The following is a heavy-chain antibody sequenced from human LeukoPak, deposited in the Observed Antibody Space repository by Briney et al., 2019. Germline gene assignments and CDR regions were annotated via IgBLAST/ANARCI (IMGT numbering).Heavy chain of an antibody. CDR2: IYYSGST. J-gene: IGHJ4*02. Sequence: SETLSLTCTVSGGSISSYYWSWIRQPPGKGLEWIGYIYYSGSTNYSPSLKSRVTISVDTSKNQFSLKLSSVTAADTAVYYCAGELPTSSRRSIAVGGYWGQGTLVTVSS. CDR3: AGELPTSSRRSIAVGGY. CDR1: GGSISSYY. V-gene: IGHV4-59*12. D-gene: IGHD6-19*01.